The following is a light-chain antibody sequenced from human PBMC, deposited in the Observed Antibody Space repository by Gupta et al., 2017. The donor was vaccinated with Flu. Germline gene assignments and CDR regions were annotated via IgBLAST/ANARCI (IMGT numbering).Light chain of an antibody. CDR2: AAS. Sequence: DIQMTQSPSSLSAFVGDRVTITCRASEAIGNYLNWYQQKPGKAPKLLIYAASSLQGGVPSRFSGSGSGTDFTLTISSLQPEDSATYSCQQSYSAPLTFGGGTKVVIK. CDR3: QQSYSAPLT. CDR1: EAIGNY. J-gene: IGKJ4*01. V-gene: IGKV1-39*01.